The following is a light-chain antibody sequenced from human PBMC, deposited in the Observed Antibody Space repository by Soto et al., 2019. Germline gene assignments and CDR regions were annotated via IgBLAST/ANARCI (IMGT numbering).Light chain of an antibody. CDR3: QQYNDPPLT. CDR1: QTRSTNS. V-gene: IGKV3-20*01. J-gene: IGKJ3*01. CDR2: AAS. Sequence: EIVLTQSPGTLSLSPGERATLSCRASQTRSTNSLAWYQQRPGQTPRLLIYAASTRDTDIPDRFNGSGSGTDFALTISRLEPEDFALYYCQQYNDPPLTFGPGTKVDVK.